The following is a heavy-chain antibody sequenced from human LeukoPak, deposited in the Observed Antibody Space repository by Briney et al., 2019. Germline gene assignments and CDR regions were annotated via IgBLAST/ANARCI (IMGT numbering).Heavy chain of an antibody. J-gene: IGHJ6*03. D-gene: IGHD3-22*01. CDR1: GGSFSGYY. V-gene: IGHV4-34*01. Sequence: SETLSLTCAVYGGSFSGYYWTWIRQSPGRGLEWIGDINPSGSTYYNPSLKSRLTISVDTSKNQFSLRLRSVTAADTAVYYCARGRHDITMIVVVMTSVSYYLDVWGKGTTVTVS. CDR3: ARGRHDITMIVVVMTSVSYYLDV. CDR2: INPSGST.